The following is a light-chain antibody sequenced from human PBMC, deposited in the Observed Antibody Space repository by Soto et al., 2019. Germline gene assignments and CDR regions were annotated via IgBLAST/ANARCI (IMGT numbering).Light chain of an antibody. V-gene: IGKV1-8*01. CDR2: AAS. Sequence: AIRMTQSPSSLSASTGDRVTITCRASQDISSYLAWYQQKPGKAPKLLIYAASTLQSGVPSRFSGSGSGTDFTLTISCLQSEDFATYYCQQYYSYRPFGQGTKVDIK. J-gene: IGKJ1*01. CDR3: QQYYSYRP. CDR1: QDISSY.